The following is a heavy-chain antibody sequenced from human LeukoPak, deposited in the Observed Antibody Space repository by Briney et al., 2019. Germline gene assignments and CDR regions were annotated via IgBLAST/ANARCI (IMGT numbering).Heavy chain of an antibody. V-gene: IGHV4-39*07. Sequence: KPSQTLSLTCTVSGGSISSSGSYSGWIRQPPGKGLEWIGSVYYSGNTYNPSLKSRVTISVDTSKNQFSLNLTSVNAADTAIYCCARVMAARREDLNCFDPWGQGTLVSVSS. CDR2: VYYSGNT. CDR3: ARVMAARREDLNCFDP. CDR1: GGSISSSGSY. D-gene: IGHD6-6*01. J-gene: IGHJ5*02.